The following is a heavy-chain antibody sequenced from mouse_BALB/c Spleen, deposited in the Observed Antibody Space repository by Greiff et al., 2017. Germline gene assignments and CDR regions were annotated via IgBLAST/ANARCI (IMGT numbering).Heavy chain of an antibody. CDR1: GFTFSSFG. V-gene: IGHV5-17*02. D-gene: IGHD2-10*02. CDR2: ISSGSSTI. CDR3: ARGEYGIDY. Sequence: DVMLVESGGGLVQPGGSRKLSCAASGFTFSSFGMHWVRQAPEKGLEWVAYISSGSSTIYYADTVKGRFTISRDNPKNTLFLQMTSLRSEDTAMYYCARGEYGIDYWGQGTTLTVSS. J-gene: IGHJ2*01.